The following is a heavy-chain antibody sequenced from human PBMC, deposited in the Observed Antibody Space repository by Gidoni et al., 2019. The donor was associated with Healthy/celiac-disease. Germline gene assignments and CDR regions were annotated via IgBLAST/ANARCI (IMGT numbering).Heavy chain of an antibody. CDR2: IYYSGST. CDR1: GGSISSRSYY. Sequence: QLQLQESGPGLVKPSETLSLTCTVAGGSISSRSYYWGWIRQPPGKGLEWIGSIYYSGSTYYNPSLKSRVTISVDTSKNQFSLKLSSVTAADTAVYYCARPLYSSGWYDAFDIWGQGTMVTVSS. J-gene: IGHJ3*02. CDR3: ARPLYSSGWYDAFDI. V-gene: IGHV4-39*01. D-gene: IGHD6-19*01.